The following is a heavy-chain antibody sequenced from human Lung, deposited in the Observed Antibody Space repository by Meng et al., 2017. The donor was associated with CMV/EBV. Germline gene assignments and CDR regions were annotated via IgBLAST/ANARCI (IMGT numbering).Heavy chain of an antibody. CDR3: AREGRDLDY. V-gene: IGHV3-7*01. D-gene: IGHD3-10*01. Sequence: GGSLRLSCAGSGLTTISNYWMSWVRQAPGKGLEWLANIKQDGSEKYYVDSVKGRFTISRDNTNKLLYLQMSSLRAEDTAVYYCAREGRDLDYWGQGTLVTVSS. J-gene: IGHJ4*02. CDR2: IKQDGSEK. CDR1: GLTTISNYW.